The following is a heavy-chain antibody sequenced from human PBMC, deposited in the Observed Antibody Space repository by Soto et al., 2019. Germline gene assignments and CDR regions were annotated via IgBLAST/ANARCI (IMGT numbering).Heavy chain of an antibody. CDR3: ANSPAYYDSSGYYYYYYGMDA. V-gene: IGHV6-1*01. CDR1: GDSVSSNSAA. J-gene: IGHJ6*02. Sequence: SQTLSLTCAISGDSVSSNSAAWNWIRQSPSRGLEWLGRTYYRSKWYNDYAVSVKSRITINPDTSKNQFSLQLNSVTPEDTAVYYCANSPAYYDSSGYYYYYYGMDAWGQGTTVTVSS. D-gene: IGHD3-22*01. CDR2: TYYRSKWYN.